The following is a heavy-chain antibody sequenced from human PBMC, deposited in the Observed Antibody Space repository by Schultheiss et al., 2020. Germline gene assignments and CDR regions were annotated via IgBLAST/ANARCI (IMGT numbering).Heavy chain of an antibody. D-gene: IGHD3-16*01. CDR3: ARRRLGSAYDY. Sequence: SQTLSLTCTVSGGSISSSSYYWGWIRQPPGKGLEWIGSIYYSGSTYYNPSLKSRVTISVDTSKNQFSLKLSSVTAADTAVYYCARRRLGSAYDYWGQGILVTVYS. CDR1: GGSISSSSYY. V-gene: IGHV4-39*01. J-gene: IGHJ4*02. CDR2: IYYSGST.